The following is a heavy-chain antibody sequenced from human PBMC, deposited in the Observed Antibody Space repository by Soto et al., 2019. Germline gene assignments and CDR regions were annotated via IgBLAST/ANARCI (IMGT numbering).Heavy chain of an antibody. D-gene: IGHD3-22*01. CDR1: GGTFSTYT. CDR3: ARSQDSSGYWNNCFDP. Sequence: SVKVSCKASGGTFSTYTMTWVRQAPGQGLEWMGGIIPLFGTANYAQKFQGRVTITADESTSTVYMELSSLRSEDTAVYYCARSQDSSGYWNNCFDPWGQGTLVTVSS. J-gene: IGHJ5*02. V-gene: IGHV1-69*13. CDR2: IIPLFGTA.